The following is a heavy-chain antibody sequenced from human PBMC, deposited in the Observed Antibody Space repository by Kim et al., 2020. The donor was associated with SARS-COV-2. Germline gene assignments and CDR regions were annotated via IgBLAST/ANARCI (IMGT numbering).Heavy chain of an antibody. CDR3: AREPPIYLAVAGHNWFDP. Sequence: SETLSLTCTVSGGSISSGSYYWSWIRQPAGKGLEWIGRIYTSGSTNYNPSLKSRVTISVDTSKNQFSLKLSSVTAADTAVYYCAREPPIYLAVAGHNWFDPWGQGTLVTVSS. V-gene: IGHV4-61*02. D-gene: IGHD6-19*01. J-gene: IGHJ5*02. CDR2: IYTSGST. CDR1: GGSISSGSYY.